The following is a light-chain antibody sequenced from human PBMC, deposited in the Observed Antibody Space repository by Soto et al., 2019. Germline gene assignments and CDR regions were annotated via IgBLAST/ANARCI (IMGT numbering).Light chain of an antibody. V-gene: IGKV3-11*01. CDR3: QQRSNWPIT. CDR1: RSVSSY. Sequence: EIVLTQSPATLSLSPGESSTLSCRATRSVSSYLAWYQQKPGQAPRLLIYDASSTPTDIPARFSGSGSGTDFTLTISILEPEDFALYYCQQRSNWPITFGQGTRLEIK. CDR2: DAS. J-gene: IGKJ5*01.